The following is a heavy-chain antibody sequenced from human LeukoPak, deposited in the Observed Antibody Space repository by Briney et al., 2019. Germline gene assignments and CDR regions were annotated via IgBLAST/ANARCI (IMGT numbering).Heavy chain of an antibody. J-gene: IGHJ6*03. CDR3: TTLFSQLVYYYMDV. CDR1: GFTFSSYV. CDR2: ISSSGGST. Sequence: PGGSLRLSCAASGFTFSSYVMSWVRQAPGKGLECVSAISSSGGSTYYADSVKGRFTISRDNSKNTLYLQMNSLKTEDTAMYYCTTLFSQLVYYYMDVWGKGTTVTVSS. V-gene: IGHV3-23*01. D-gene: IGHD2-21*01.